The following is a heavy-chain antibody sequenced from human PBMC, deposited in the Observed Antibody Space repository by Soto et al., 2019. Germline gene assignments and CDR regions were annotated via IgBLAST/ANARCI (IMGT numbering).Heavy chain of an antibody. CDR2: IWSDGNKE. V-gene: IGHV3-33*01. CDR3: ARDRNGGWFHMDV. J-gene: IGHJ6*02. CDR1: GFPFCHYG. Sequence: QVQLVESGGGVVQPGRSLRLSCVGSGFPFCHYGMHWVRQAPGKGLEWVAVIWSDGNKESYADSVKGRFAISRDNSKDTLDLEMTSLSVEDTAVYFCARDRNGGWFHMDVWGQGTTVSVSS. D-gene: IGHD6-19*01.